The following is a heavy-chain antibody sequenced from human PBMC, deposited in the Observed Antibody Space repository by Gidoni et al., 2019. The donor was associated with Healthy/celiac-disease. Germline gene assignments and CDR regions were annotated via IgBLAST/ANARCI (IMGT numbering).Heavy chain of an antibody. CDR2: ISWNSGSI. CDR3: AKVRFRMLAVAGTGAMDV. J-gene: IGHJ6*02. D-gene: IGHD6-19*01. V-gene: IGHV3-9*01. CDR1: GFTFDDYA. Sequence: EVQLVESGGGLVQPGRSLRLSCAASGFTFDDYAMHWVRQAPGKGLEWVSGISWNSGSIGYADSVKGRFTISRDNAKNSLYLQMNSLRAEDTALYYCAKVRFRMLAVAGTGAMDVWGQGTTVTVSS.